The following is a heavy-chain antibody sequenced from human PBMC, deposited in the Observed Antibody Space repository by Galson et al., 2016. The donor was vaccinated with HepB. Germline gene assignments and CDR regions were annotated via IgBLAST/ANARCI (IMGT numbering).Heavy chain of an antibody. V-gene: IGHV4-39*01. D-gene: IGHD3-10*01. CDR1: GDSISSSNYY. Sequence: SETLSLTCTVSGDSISSSNYYWGWIRQPPGKGLEWIGSIYFSGSTYYNPSLKSRVTISLDTSKNQFSLRLTSVTAADTAVYFCSRQGGVKWFGELGAFDSWGQGTLVTVSS. J-gene: IGHJ4*02. CDR3: SRQGGVKWFGELGAFDS. CDR2: IYFSGST.